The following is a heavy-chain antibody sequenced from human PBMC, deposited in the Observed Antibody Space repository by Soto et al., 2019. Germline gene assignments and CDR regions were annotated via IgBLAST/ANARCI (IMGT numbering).Heavy chain of an antibody. CDR2: INSDGSST. V-gene: IGHV3-74*01. Sequence: PGGSLRLSCAASGFTFSSYWMHWVRQAPGKGLVWVSRINSDGSSTSYADSVKGRFTISRDNAKNTLYLQMNSLRAEDTAVYYCARGPYDILTGPYGMDVWGQGTTVTVSS. CDR1: GFTFSSYW. CDR3: ARGPYDILTGPYGMDV. J-gene: IGHJ6*02. D-gene: IGHD3-9*01.